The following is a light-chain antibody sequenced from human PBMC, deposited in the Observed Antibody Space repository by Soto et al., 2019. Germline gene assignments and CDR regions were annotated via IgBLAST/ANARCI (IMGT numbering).Light chain of an antibody. CDR3: NSYTSSSTVL. V-gene: IGLV2-14*01. J-gene: IGLJ2*01. CDR1: SNDVGGYNY. Sequence: QSALTQPASVSGSPGQSITFSCTGTSNDVGGYNYVSWYQQHPGKAPKLMIYEVSNRPSGVSNRFSGSKSGNTASLTISGLQAEDEADYYCNSYTSSSTVLFGGGTKVTVL. CDR2: EVS.